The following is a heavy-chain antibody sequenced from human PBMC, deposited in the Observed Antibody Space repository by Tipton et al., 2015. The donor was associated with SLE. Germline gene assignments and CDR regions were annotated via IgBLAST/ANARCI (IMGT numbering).Heavy chain of an antibody. Sequence: TLSLTCAVYGGSFSGYYWSWIRQPPGKGLEWIGYIYYSGSTNYNPSLKSRVTISVDTSKNQFSLKLSSVTAADTAVYYCARDLGIAVATGGAFDIWGQGTMVTVSS. V-gene: IGHV4-59*01. J-gene: IGHJ3*02. CDR1: GGSFSGYY. CDR2: IYYSGST. CDR3: ARDLGIAVATGGAFDI. D-gene: IGHD6-19*01.